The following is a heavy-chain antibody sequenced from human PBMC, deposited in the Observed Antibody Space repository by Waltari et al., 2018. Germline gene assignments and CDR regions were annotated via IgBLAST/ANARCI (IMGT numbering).Heavy chain of an antibody. Sequence: LSCTTSMFPFSNYALSWVRQAPGKGLEWVSAITGSGLTTYYADSVKGRFTVSRDNSRNTVFLQMNTLRGDDTAVYYCAKEWEDTAMVAYYFDSWGQGTLVTVSS. V-gene: IGHV3-23*01. J-gene: IGHJ4*02. D-gene: IGHD5-18*01. CDR3: AKEWEDTAMVAYYFDS. CDR1: MFPFSNYA. CDR2: ITGSGLTT.